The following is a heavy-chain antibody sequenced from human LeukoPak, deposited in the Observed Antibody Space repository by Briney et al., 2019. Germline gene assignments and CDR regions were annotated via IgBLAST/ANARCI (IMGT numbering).Heavy chain of an antibody. CDR1: GGSISSYY. V-gene: IGHV4-59*01. CDR2: IYYSGST. CDR3: AGTIMVRGVIGNWFDP. D-gene: IGHD3-10*01. Sequence: SETLSLTCTVSGGSISSYYWSWIRQPPGKGLEWIGYIYYSGSTNYNPSLKSRVTISVDTSKNQFSLKLSSVTAADTAVYYCAGTIMVRGVIGNWFDPWGQGTLVTVSS. J-gene: IGHJ5*02.